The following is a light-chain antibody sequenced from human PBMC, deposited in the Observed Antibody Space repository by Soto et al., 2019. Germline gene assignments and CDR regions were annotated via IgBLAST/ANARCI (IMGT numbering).Light chain of an antibody. V-gene: IGLV2-14*01. J-gene: IGLJ1*01. Sequence: QSVLTHPASVSGSPGQSITISCTGTSSDVGGYNYVSWYQQHPGKAPKLMIYGVSNRPSGVSNRFSGSKSGNTASLTISGLQAEDEPDHYCGSYKISITLYVFGAGSKVTV. CDR3: GSYKISITLYV. CDR1: SSDVGGYNY. CDR2: GVS.